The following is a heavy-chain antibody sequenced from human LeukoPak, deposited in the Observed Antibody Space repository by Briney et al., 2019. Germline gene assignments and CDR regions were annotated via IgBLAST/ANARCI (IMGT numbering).Heavy chain of an antibody. J-gene: IGHJ3*02. CDR2: ISSSGSTI. Sequence: KSGGSLRLSCAASGFTFSDYYMSWIRQAPGKGLEWVSYISSSGSTIYYADSVKGRFTISRDNAKNSLYLQMNSLRAEDTAVYYCARPSSSWSHDAFDIWGQGTMVAVSS. CDR1: GFTFSDYY. D-gene: IGHD6-13*01. CDR3: ARPSSSWSHDAFDI. V-gene: IGHV3-11*04.